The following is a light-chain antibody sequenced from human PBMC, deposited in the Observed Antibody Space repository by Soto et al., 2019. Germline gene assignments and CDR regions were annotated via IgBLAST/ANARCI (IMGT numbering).Light chain of an antibody. J-gene: IGKJ4*01. Sequence: EVVLTQSPGTLSLSPGDRVTLSCRASQSFSSYYLAWYQQKPGQAPRLLIYGASSRAPGNPDRFSGSGSGTDFSLTIIRLEPEDFAVYFCQRYGSSVTFGGGTKVEIK. CDR2: GAS. CDR3: QRYGSSVT. V-gene: IGKV3-20*01. CDR1: QSFSSYY.